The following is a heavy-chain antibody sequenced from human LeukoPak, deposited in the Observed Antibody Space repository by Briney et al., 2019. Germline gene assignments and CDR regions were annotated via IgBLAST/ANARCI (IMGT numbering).Heavy chain of an antibody. CDR3: ARAGYSSGWYGRRYYFDY. V-gene: IGHV4-4*07. D-gene: IGHD6-19*01. Sequence: SETLSLTCTVSGGSISSYYWSWIRQPAGKGLEWIGRIYTSGSTNYNPSLKSRVTMSVDTSKNQFSLKLSSVTAADTGVYYCARAGYSSGWYGRRYYFDYWGQRTLVTVSS. CDR1: GGSISSYY. J-gene: IGHJ4*02. CDR2: IYTSGST.